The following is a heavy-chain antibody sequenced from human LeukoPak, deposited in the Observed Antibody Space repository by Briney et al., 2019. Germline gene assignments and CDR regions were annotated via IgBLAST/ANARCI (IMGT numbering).Heavy chain of an antibody. CDR1: GGSISSRFYY. CDR2: IYYSGST. Sequence: PSETLSLTCTVSGGSISSRFYYWGWIRQAPGKGLKWIGSIYYSGSTYYNSSLKSRVTVSVDTSKNQFSLKLSSVTAADTAVYYCARERMATSYYYYYYYMDVWGKGTTVTISS. J-gene: IGHJ6*03. CDR3: ARERMATSYYYYYYYMDV. D-gene: IGHD5-24*01. V-gene: IGHV4-39*07.